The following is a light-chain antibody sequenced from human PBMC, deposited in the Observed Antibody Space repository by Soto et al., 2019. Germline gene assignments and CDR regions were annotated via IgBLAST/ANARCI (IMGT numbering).Light chain of an antibody. CDR1: SGSIASND. Sequence: NFMLTQPHSVSESPGKTVTISCTRSSGSIASNDVQWYQQRPGSAPTTVIYENNQRPSGVPDRFSGSTDGSSNSASLTISGLQTADEADYYCQSYDSSTVVFGGGTKVTVL. J-gene: IGLJ2*01. CDR2: ENN. V-gene: IGLV6-57*04. CDR3: QSYDSSTVV.